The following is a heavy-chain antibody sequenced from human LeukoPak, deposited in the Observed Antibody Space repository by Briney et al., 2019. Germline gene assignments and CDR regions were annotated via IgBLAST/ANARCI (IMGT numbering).Heavy chain of an antibody. J-gene: IGHJ4*02. CDR1: GFIFTKYW. V-gene: IGHV3-7*03. D-gene: IGHD3-22*01. Sequence: GGSLSLSCAASGFIFTKYWMSWVRQAPGKGLEWVANINQDGSEKYYVDSVKGRFTISRDNAKNSLFLQMNSLRAEDTAVYYCARVQPHYYDSSGYPPDYWGQGTLVTVSS. CDR3: ARVQPHYYDSSGYPPDY. CDR2: INQDGSEK.